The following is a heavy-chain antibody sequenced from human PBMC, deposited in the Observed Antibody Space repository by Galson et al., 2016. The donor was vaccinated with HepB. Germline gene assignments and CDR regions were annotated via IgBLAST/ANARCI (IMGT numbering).Heavy chain of an antibody. J-gene: IGHJ4*02. CDR3: ARDLRGSRTYGTSFDY. Sequence: SETLSLTCTVSGGSINSVSYYWAWIRQPPGKGLQWIASVYYNGNTYYSSSLKSRVTISADTSRNQFSLRLNSVTAADTAVYYCARDLRGSRTYGTSFDYWGQGTLVTVSS. CDR1: GGSINSVSYY. D-gene: IGHD6-13*01. V-gene: IGHV4-39*07. CDR2: VYYNGNT.